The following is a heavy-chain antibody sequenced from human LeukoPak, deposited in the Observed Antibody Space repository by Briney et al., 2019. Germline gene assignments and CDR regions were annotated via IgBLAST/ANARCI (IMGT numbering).Heavy chain of an antibody. V-gene: IGHV3-23*01. CDR1: GFTFSSYA. CDR3: AKLRAARPPVYFDY. J-gene: IGHJ4*02. D-gene: IGHD6-6*01. Sequence: TGGSLRLSCAASGFTFSSYATSWVRQAPGKGLEWVSAISGSGGSTYYADSVKGRFTISRDNSKNTLYLQMNSLRAEDTAVYYCAKLRAARPPVYFDYWGQGTLVTVSS. CDR2: ISGSGGST.